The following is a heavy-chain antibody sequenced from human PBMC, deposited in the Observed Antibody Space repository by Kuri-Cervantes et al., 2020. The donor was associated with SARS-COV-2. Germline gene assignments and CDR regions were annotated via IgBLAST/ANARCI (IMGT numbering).Heavy chain of an antibody. D-gene: IGHD6-19*01. Sequence: GSLRLSCVVYGGSVSNFLWDWVRQPPGKGLEWVGEINYSGTTNYNTSLKSRVTISVDPTKKLSSLNLTSLTAADTVMYYCARLRRHSDGWFATGYYMDVWGKGTTVTVSS. CDR1: GGSVSNFL. CDR3: ARLRRHSDGWFATGYYMDV. CDR2: INYSGTT. V-gene: IGHV4-34*01. J-gene: IGHJ6*03.